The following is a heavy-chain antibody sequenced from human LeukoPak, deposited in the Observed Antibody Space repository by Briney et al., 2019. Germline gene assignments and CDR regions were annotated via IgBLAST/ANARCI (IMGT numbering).Heavy chain of an antibody. Sequence: GASVKVSCKASGYTFTTYDLNWVRQATGQGLEWMGWMNPNSGNTGYAQKFQGRVTMTRNISITTAYMELSNLTSEDTAVYYCARRIRGAPTDYWGQGTLVTVS. CDR3: ARRIRGAPTDY. CDR1: GYTFTTYD. J-gene: IGHJ4*02. D-gene: IGHD3-10*01. CDR2: MNPNSGNT. V-gene: IGHV1-8*01.